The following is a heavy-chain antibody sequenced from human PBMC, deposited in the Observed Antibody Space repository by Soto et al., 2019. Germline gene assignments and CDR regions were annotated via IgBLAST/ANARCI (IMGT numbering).Heavy chain of an antibody. D-gene: IGHD1-26*01. CDR1: GGSISSYY. J-gene: IGHJ5*02. V-gene: IGHV4-4*07. CDR3: ARYYNNWLDP. CDR2: IYTSGS. Sequence: SETLSLTCTVSGGSISSYYWSWIRQPAGKGLEWIGRIYTSGSNYNPSLKSRVTMSVGTSKNQFSLKLSSVTAADTAVYYCARYYNNWLDPWGQGTLVTVSS.